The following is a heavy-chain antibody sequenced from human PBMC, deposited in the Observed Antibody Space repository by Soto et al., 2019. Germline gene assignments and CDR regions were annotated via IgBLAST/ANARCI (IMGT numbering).Heavy chain of an antibody. D-gene: IGHD1-26*01. CDR3: ARDNERLPFGGNYYYILDV. J-gene: IGHJ6*02. CDR2: IIPLFRTP. V-gene: IGHV1-69*14. Sequence: QVQLVQSGAEMKEPGSSVKGSCKTSGGTFSSSAISWLRQAPGQGLEWMGGIIPLFRTPDYAQKFQGRVTIAADNSTSTAYMALSSLRSEDTAVYYCARDNERLPFGGNYYYILDVWGQGTTITVSS. CDR1: GGTFSSSA.